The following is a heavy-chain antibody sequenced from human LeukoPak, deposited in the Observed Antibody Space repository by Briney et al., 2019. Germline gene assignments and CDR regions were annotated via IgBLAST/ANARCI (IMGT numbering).Heavy chain of an antibody. Sequence: GGSLRLSCAASGFTFSGSAMHWVRQAPGQGLEWMGWINPNSGGTNYAQKFQGRVTMTRDTSISTAYMELSRLRSDDTAVYYCARDFRAAMVSDWFDPWGQGTLVTVSS. CDR1: GFTFSGSA. CDR3: ARDFRAAMVSDWFDP. V-gene: IGHV1-2*02. D-gene: IGHD5-18*01. J-gene: IGHJ5*02. CDR2: INPNSGGT.